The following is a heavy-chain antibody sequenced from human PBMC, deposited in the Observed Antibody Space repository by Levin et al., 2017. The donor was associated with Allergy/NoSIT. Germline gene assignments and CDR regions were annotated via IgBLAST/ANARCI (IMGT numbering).Heavy chain of an antibody. V-gene: IGHV3-21*01. Sequence: GGSLRLSCAASGFTFSSYSMNWVRQAPGKGLEWVSSISSSSSYIYYADSVKGRFTISRDNAKNSLYLQMNSLRAEDTAVYYWARDLKNAAAAASPTGYWGQGTLVTVSS. CDR1: GFTFSSYS. CDR3: ARDLKNAAAAASPTGY. D-gene: IGHD6-13*01. J-gene: IGHJ4*02. CDR2: ISSSSSYI.